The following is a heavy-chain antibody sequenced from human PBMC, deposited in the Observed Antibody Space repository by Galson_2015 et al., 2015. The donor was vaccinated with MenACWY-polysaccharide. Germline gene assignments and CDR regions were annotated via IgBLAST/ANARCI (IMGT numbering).Heavy chain of an antibody. D-gene: IGHD6-6*01. V-gene: IGHV3-23*01. CDR2: ISHSGGST. J-gene: IGHJ6*03. CDR3: AKAHIAARPDRRMVYFFYMDA. Sequence: SLRLSCAASGFTFDDYAIHWVRQAPGRGLEWVSGISHSGGSTYYADSVKGRFTISRDNSKNTLYLQMNSLRAEDTAVYYCAKAHIAARPDRRMVYFFYMDAWGKGTTVTVAS. CDR1: GFTFDDYA.